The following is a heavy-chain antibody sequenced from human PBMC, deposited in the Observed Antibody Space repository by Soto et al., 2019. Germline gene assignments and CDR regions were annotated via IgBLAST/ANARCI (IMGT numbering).Heavy chain of an antibody. Sequence: SERLSLTCTGSRCSMYSCTYYWGWIRQPPGKGLDWIGFIYYSGSAYYNPSLKSRVTISIDTSKDQFSLKLTSVTAADTAVFYCARHGLDYGDYTSYYYYGMDVWARGTTVNVSS. CDR3: ARHGLDYGDYTSYYYYGMDV. J-gene: IGHJ6*02. CDR2: IYYSGSA. CDR1: RCSMYSCTYY. D-gene: IGHD4-17*01. V-gene: IGHV4-39*01.